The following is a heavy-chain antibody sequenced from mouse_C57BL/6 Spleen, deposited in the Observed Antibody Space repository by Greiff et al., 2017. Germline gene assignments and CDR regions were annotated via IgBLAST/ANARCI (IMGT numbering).Heavy chain of an antibody. Sequence: QVQLKQPGAELVKPGASVKLSCKASGYTFTSYWMHWVKQRPGQGLEWIGMIHPNSGSTNYNEKFKSKATLTVDKSSSTAYMQLSSLTSEDSAVYYCASLNWDEGYWGQGTTLTVSS. V-gene: IGHV1-64*01. CDR1: GYTFTSYW. CDR3: ASLNWDEGY. CDR2: IHPNSGST. J-gene: IGHJ2*01. D-gene: IGHD4-1*01.